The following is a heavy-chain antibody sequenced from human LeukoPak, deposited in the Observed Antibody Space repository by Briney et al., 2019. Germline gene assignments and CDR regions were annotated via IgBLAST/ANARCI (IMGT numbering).Heavy chain of an antibody. CDR1: GGSISSSSSY. J-gene: IGHJ4*02. CDR3: ARQDDYGDPREFDY. Sequence: ASETLSLTCTVSGGSISSSSSYWGWIRQPPGKELEWIGSIYYTGRTFYNPSLKSRVTMSVDTSKNQFSLKLSSVTAADTAVYYCARQDDYGDPREFDYWGQGTLVTVSS. V-gene: IGHV4-39*01. D-gene: IGHD4-17*01. CDR2: IYYTGRT.